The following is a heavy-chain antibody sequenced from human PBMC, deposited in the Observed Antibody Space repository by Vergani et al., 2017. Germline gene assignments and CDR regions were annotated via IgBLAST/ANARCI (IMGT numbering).Heavy chain of an antibody. D-gene: IGHD4-11*01. CDR2: ISAYNGNT. J-gene: IGHJ4*02. CDR3: ARADKVTTIGTLD. CDR1: GGTFSTYG. Sequence: QVHLVQSGAEVKKPGSSVKVSCKASGGTFSTYGINWVRQAPGQGLEWMGWISAYNGNTNYAQKLQGRVTMTTDTSTSTAYMELRSLRSDDTAVYYCARADKVTTIGTLDWGQGTLVTVSS. V-gene: IGHV1-18*01.